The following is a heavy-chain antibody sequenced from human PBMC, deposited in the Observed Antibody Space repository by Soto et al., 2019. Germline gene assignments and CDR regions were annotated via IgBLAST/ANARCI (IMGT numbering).Heavy chain of an antibody. CDR2: IYYSGST. V-gene: IGHV4-39*01. D-gene: IGHD1-26*01. Sequence: QLQLQESGPGLVKPSETLSLTCTVSGDSISSSDSYWGWIRQPPGKGLEWIGNIYYSGSTYYNPSLKSRVTISLDTSKNQFALKLSSVTAADTAVYYCARRATASWCFDRWGRGTLLTVSS. J-gene: IGHJ2*01. CDR1: GDSISSSDSY. CDR3: ARRATASWCFDR.